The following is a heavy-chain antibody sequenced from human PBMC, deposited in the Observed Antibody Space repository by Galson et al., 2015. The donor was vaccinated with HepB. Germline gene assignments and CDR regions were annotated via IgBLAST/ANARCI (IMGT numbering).Heavy chain of an antibody. Sequence: PALVKPTQTLTLTCTLSGFSLSTSGVGVGWVRQPPGKALEWLALIYWDGDKRYSPSLKSRLTISEGTSKNQVVLTMTNMDPVDTATYYCAHSEGQWELLDATYFVYWGQGTLVTVSS. CDR2: IYWDGDK. J-gene: IGHJ4*02. CDR3: AHSEGQWELLDATYFVY. D-gene: IGHD1-26*01. V-gene: IGHV2-5*02. CDR1: GFSLSTSGVG.